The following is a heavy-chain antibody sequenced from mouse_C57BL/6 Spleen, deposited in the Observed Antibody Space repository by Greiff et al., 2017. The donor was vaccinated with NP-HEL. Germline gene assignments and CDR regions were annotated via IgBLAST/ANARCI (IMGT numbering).Heavy chain of an antibody. Sequence: EVQLQQSGPELVKPGASVKIPCKASGYTFTDYNMDWVKQSHGKSLEWIGDINPNNGGTIYNQKFKGKATLTVDKSSSTAYMELRSLTSEDTAVYYWARGCYYYGSSCSYWYFDVWGTGTTVTVSS. J-gene: IGHJ1*03. V-gene: IGHV1-18*01. CDR1: GYTFTDYN. CDR2: INPNNGGT. D-gene: IGHD1-1*01. CDR3: ARGCYYYGSSCSYWYFDV.